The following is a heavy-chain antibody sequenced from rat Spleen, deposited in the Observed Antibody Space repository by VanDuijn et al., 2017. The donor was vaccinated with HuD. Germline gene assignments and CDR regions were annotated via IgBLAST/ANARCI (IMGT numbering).Heavy chain of an antibody. CDR2: ITASGGTT. D-gene: IGHD1-3*01. Sequence: EVQLVESGGGLVQPGRSLKLSCVASGFTFRNYYMAWVRQAPTKGLEWVAYITASGGTTFYRDSVKGRFTISRDNAKTTLYLQMDSLRSEDTATYYCTTDLAGHPPYWGQGVMVTVSS. CDR1: GFTFRNYY. J-gene: IGHJ2*01. CDR3: TTDLAGHPPY. V-gene: IGHV5-27*01.